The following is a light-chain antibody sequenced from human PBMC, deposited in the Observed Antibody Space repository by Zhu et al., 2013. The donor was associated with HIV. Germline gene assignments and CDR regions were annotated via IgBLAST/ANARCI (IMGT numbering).Light chain of an antibody. CDR2: KTS. Sequence: DIQMTQSPSTLSASVGDRVIITCRASQNTNRWLAWYQQKPGEAPKLLIYKTSNLETGVPSRFSGSGSGTEFTLTISSLQPDDFATYYCQQYNSFWTFGQGTKVEIK. J-gene: IGKJ1*01. V-gene: IGKV1-5*03. CDR1: QNTNRW. CDR3: QQYNSFWT.